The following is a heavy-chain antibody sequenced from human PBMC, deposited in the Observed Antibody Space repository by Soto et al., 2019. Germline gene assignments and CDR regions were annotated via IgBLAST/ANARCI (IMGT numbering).Heavy chain of an antibody. CDR1: GFTFDDYA. V-gene: IGHV3-9*01. Sequence: GGSLRLSCAASGFTFDDYAMHWVRQAPGKGLEWVSGISWNSGSIGYADSVKGRFTISRDNAKNSLYLQMNSLRAEDTALYYCAKDFQPGDYVFEFDYWGQGTLVTVSS. CDR3: AKDFQPGDYVFEFDY. CDR2: ISWNSGSI. J-gene: IGHJ4*02. D-gene: IGHD4-17*01.